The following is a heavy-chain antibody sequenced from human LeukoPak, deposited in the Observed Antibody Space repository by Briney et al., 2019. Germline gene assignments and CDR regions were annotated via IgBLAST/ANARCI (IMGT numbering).Heavy chain of an antibody. Sequence: GGSLRLSCEASGFAFRSYDMHWARQASGKGLEWVAAIGTTGGTHYAGSVKGRFTISREKVRNSLYLQMNSLRTEDTAVYYCARGGYGSGSYGIDYWGQGTLVTVSS. CDR3: ARGGYGSGSYGIDY. V-gene: IGHV3-13*01. D-gene: IGHD3-10*01. CDR1: GFAFRSYD. J-gene: IGHJ4*02. CDR2: IGTTGGT.